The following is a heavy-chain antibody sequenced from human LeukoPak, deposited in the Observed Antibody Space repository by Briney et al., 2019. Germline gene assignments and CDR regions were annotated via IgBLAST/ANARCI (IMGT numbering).Heavy chain of an antibody. CDR2: IKQDGSEK. Sequence: PGGSLRLSCAASGFTFSSYWMSWVHQAPGKGLEWVANIKQDGSEKYYVDSVKGRFTISRDNAKNSLYRQKNSLRAEDTAVYYCAKDIVEAGLFFDYWGQGTLVTVSS. J-gene: IGHJ4*02. D-gene: IGHD3-16*02. V-gene: IGHV3-7*01. CDR3: AKDIVEAGLFFDY. CDR1: GFTFSSYW.